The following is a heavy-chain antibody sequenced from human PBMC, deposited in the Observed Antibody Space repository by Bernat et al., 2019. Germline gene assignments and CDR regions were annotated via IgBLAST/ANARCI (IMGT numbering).Heavy chain of an antibody. V-gene: IGHV4-39*01. Sequence: QLQLQESGPGLVKPSETLSLTCTVSGGSISSSSYYWGWIRQPPGKGLEWIGSIYYSGSTYYNPSLKSRVTISVDTSKNQFSLKLSSVTAADTAVYYCARHRAGVRYYFDYRGQGTLVTVSS. J-gene: IGHJ4*02. CDR3: ARHRAGVRYYFDY. CDR1: GGSISSSSYY. CDR2: IYYSGST. D-gene: IGHD2-21*01.